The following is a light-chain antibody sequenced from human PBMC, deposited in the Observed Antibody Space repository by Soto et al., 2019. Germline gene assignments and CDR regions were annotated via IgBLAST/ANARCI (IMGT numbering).Light chain of an antibody. Sequence: QSALTQPASVSGSPGQSITISCTGTSSDVGCYNYVSWYQQHPGKAPKLMIYEVSNRPSGVSNRFSGSKSGNTAYLTISGLQAEDEADYYCSSYPSSSTHEVFGTGTKLTVL. CDR2: EVS. J-gene: IGLJ1*01. CDR3: SSYPSSSTHEV. CDR1: SSDVGCYNY. V-gene: IGLV2-14*01.